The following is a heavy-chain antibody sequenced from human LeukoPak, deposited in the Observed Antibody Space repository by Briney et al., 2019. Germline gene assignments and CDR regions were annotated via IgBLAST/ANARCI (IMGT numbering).Heavy chain of an antibody. CDR3: ARAPLGYCSSTSCYGDYYYYMDV. Sequence: PSETLSLTCTVSGGSISSYYWSWIRQPPGKGLEWIGYIYYSGSTNYNPSLKSRVTISVDTSKNQFSLKLSSVTAAGTAVYYCARAPLGYCSSTSCYGDYYYYMDVWGKGTTVTVSS. CDR2: IYYSGST. J-gene: IGHJ6*03. CDR1: GGSISSYY. V-gene: IGHV4-59*01. D-gene: IGHD2-2*01.